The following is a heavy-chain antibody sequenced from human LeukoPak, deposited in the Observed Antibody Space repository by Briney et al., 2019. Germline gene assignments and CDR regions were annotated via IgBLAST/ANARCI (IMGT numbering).Heavy chain of an antibody. Sequence: SETLSLTCTVSGGSISSYYWSWIRQPPGKGLEWIGHIYYSGSTNYNPSLKSRVTISVDTSKNQFSLKLSSVTAADTAVYYCARDGGYSYGYGHYFQHWGQGTLVTVSS. J-gene: IGHJ1*01. CDR1: GGSISSYY. CDR2: IYYSGST. D-gene: IGHD5-18*01. V-gene: IGHV4-59*01. CDR3: ARDGGYSYGYGHYFQH.